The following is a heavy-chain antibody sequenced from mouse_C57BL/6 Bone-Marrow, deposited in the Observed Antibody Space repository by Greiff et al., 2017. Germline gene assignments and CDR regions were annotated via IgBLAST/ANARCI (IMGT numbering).Heavy chain of an antibody. D-gene: IGHD2-4*01. V-gene: IGHV1-55*01. J-gene: IGHJ3*01. Sequence: QVQLQQPGAELVKPGASVKMSCKASGYTFPSYWITWVKQRPGQGLEWIGDIYPGSGSTTHNEKLKSKATLTVNTSYSTAYMQLSSRTSEDSAVYYSAREYEYAWLAYCVQGTLVTVSA. CDR2: IYPGSGST. CDR1: GYTFPSYW. CDR3: AREYEYAWLAY.